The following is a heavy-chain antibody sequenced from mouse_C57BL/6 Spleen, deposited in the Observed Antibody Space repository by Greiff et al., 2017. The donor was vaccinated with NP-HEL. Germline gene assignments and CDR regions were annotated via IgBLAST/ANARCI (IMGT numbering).Heavy chain of an antibody. J-gene: IGHJ4*01. CDR3: ASDEPSYAMDY. Sequence: EVQLQESGPGLVKPSQSLSLTCSVTGYSITSGYYWNWIRQFPGNKLEWMGYISYDGSNNYNPSLKNRISITRDTSKNQFFLKLNSVTTEDTATYYCASDEPSYAMDYWGQGTSVTVSS. CDR2: ISYDGSN. V-gene: IGHV3-6*01. CDR1: GYSITSGYY.